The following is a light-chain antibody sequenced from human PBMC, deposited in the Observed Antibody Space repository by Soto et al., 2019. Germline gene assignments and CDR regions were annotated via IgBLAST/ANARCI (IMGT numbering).Light chain of an antibody. CDR3: SSYVGANSI. CDR2: EVS. V-gene: IGLV2-8*01. J-gene: IGLJ2*01. CDR1: SRDIGSYNF. Sequence: QSVLTQPPSASGSPGQSVTISCTGTSRDIGSYNFVSWYQQYPGKAPKVMIYEVSKRPSGVPDRFSGSKSGNTASLTVSGLQAEDEADYYCSSYVGANSIFGGGTKLTVL.